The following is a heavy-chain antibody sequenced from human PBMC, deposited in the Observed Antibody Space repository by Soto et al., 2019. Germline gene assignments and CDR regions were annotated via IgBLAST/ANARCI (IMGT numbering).Heavy chain of an antibody. J-gene: IGHJ4*02. D-gene: IGHD3-10*01. CDR1: GFTFDDYA. CDR3: AKSGSSEPPYYFDY. Sequence: GGSLRLSCAASGFTFDDYAMHWVRQAPGKGLEWVSDISWNSGSIGYADSVKGRFTISRDNAKNSLYLQMNSLRAEDTALYYCAKSGSSEPPYYFDYWGQGTLVTVSS. CDR2: ISWNSGSI. V-gene: IGHV3-9*01.